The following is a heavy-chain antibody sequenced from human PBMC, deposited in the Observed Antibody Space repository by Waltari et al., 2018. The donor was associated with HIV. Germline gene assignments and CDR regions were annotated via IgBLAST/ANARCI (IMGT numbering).Heavy chain of an antibody. J-gene: IGHJ5*02. V-gene: IGHV3-66*01. CDR2: MYSDGTT. D-gene: IGHD3-22*01. CDR1: GFTVGNNS. CDR3: AREVFYYDNSGHPGWFDP. Sequence: VRLVESGGGLARPGGARRLSCTAPGFTVGNNSMTWLRQASGKGLEWVSTMYSDGTTLYADSVKSRFSTSRDTSRNILQLLMDSLRVDETAVYYCAREVFYYDNSGHPGWFDPWGQGTLVAVSS.